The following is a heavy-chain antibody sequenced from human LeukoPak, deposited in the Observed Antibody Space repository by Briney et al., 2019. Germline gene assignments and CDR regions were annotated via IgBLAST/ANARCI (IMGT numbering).Heavy chain of an antibody. CDR1: GYTFTSYG. CDR3: ARSAYSSGWYALYYYYGMDV. CDR2: ISAYNGNT. Sequence: RASVKVSCKASGYTFTSYGISWVRQAPGQGLEWMGWISAYNGNTNYAQKLQGRVTMTTDTSTSTAYMELRSLRSDDTAVYYCARSAYSSGWYALYYYYGMDVWGQGTTVTVSS. J-gene: IGHJ6*02. D-gene: IGHD6-19*01. V-gene: IGHV1-18*01.